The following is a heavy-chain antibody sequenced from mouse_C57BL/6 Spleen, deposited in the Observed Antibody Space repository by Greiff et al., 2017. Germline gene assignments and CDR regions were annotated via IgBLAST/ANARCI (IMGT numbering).Heavy chain of an antibody. CDR2: INYDGSST. D-gene: IGHD2-4*01. CDR3: ARAYYDYDGYFDV. J-gene: IGHJ1*03. CDR1: GFTFSDYY. V-gene: IGHV5-16*01. Sequence: EVHLVESEGGLVQPGSSMKLSCTASGFTFSDYYMAWVRQVPEKGLEWVANINYDGSSTYYLDSLKSRFIISRDNAKNILYLQMSSLKSEDTATYYCARAYYDYDGYFDVWGTGTTVTVSS.